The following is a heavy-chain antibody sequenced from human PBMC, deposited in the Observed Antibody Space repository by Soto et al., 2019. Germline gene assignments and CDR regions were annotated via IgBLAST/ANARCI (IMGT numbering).Heavy chain of an antibody. CDR1: GYTFNNYD. Sequence: GASVKVSCKASGYTFNNYDIHWVRQAPGHGLEWMGWINPNSGGTNYAQKFQGRVTMTRNTSISTAYMELSSLRSEDTAVYYCARGPPDSSGYYDGIDYWGQGTLVTVSS. D-gene: IGHD3-22*01. V-gene: IGHV1-8*02. J-gene: IGHJ4*02. CDR3: ARGPPDSSGYYDGIDY. CDR2: INPNSGGT.